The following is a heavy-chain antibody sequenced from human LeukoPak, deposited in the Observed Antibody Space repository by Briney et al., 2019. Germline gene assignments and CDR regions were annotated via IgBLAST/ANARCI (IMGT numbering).Heavy chain of an antibody. CDR2: INHSGST. V-gene: IGHV4-34*01. Sequence: PSETLSLTCAVYGGSFSGYYWSWIRQPPGKGLEWIGEINHSGSTNYNPSLKSRVTISVDTSKNQFSLKLSSVTAADTAVYYCARRSYSFDYWGQGTLVTVSS. CDR3: ARRSYSFDY. J-gene: IGHJ4*02. CDR1: GGSFSGYY.